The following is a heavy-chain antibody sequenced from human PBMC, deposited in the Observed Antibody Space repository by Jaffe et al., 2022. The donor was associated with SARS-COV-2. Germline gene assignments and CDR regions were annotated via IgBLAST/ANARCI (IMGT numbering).Heavy chain of an antibody. V-gene: IGHV3-11*01. CDR2: ISSSGSTI. D-gene: IGHD2-2*01. CDR1: GFTFSDYY. Sequence: QVQLVESGGGLVKPGGSLRLSCAASGFTFSDYYMSWIRQAPGKGLEWVSYISSSGSTIYYADSVKGRFTISRDNAKNSLYLQMNSLRAEDTAVYYCARDPSGYCSSTSCYLGWFDPWGQGTLVTVSS. CDR3: ARDPSGYCSSTSCYLGWFDP. J-gene: IGHJ5*02.